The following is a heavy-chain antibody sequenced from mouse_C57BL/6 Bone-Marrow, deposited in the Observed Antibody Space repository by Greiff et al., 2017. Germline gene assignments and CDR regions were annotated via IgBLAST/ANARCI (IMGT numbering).Heavy chain of an antibody. CDR2: INPSNGGT. Sequence: VQLQESGAELVRPGASVTLSCKASGYTFTSYWMHWVKQRPGQGLEWIGNINPSNGGTNYNEKFKSKATLTVDKSSSTAYMQLSSLTSEDSAVYYCARSGYLLWSLWGQGTTLTVSS. CDR1: GYTFTSYW. J-gene: IGHJ2*01. V-gene: IGHV1-53*01. CDR3: ARSGYLLWSL. D-gene: IGHD2-1*01.